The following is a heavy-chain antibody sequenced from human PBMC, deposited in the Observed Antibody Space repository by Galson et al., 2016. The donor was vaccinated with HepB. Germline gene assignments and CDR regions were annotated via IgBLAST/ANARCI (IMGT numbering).Heavy chain of an antibody. D-gene: IGHD5-12*01. Sequence: LRLSCAASGFTFSNFGMHWVRQAPGKGLDWVAFIRYDGSDVYYADSVKGRFTISRDNSKNTLDLQMNSLRAEDTAVYYCAREVEYSSSQFDYWGQGTLVTVSA. V-gene: IGHV3-30*02. CDR2: IRYDGSDV. CDR1: GFTFSNFG. CDR3: AREVEYSSSQFDY. J-gene: IGHJ4*02.